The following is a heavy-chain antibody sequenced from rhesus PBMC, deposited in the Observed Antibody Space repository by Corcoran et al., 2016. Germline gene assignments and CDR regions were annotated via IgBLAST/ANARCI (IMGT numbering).Heavy chain of an antibody. CDR3: ARGPQYSNYFDY. Sequence: QVQLQESGPGLVKPSETLSLTCAVSGGSISSNYWRWIRQPPGKGLEWIGYIYGSSGSTYYSPSLRSRVTISTDTSKSQFSLKLSSVTAADTAVYYCARGPQYSNYFDYWGQGVLVTVSS. CDR2: IYGSSGST. J-gene: IGHJ4*01. V-gene: IGHV4-160*01. CDR1: GGSISSNY. D-gene: IGHD4-23*01.